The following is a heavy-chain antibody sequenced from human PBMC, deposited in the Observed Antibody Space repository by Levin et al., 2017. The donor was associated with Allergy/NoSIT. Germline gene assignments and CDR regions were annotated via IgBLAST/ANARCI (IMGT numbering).Heavy chain of an antibody. D-gene: IGHD6-13*01. CDR3: AHRRIAASVFDY. CDR1: GFSLSTSGVG. CDR2: IYWDDDK. V-gene: IGHV2-5*02. Sequence: SGPTLVKPTQTLTLTCTFSGFSLSTSGVGVGWIRQPPGKALEWLALIYWDDDKRYSTSLKSRLTITKDTSRNQVVLTMTNMDPVDTATYYCAHRRIAASVFDYWGQGTLVTVSS. J-gene: IGHJ4*02.